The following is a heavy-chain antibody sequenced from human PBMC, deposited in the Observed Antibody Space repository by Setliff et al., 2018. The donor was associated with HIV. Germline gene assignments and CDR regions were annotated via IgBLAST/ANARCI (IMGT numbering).Heavy chain of an antibody. Sequence: SGGSLRLSCAASGFRFRSYWMGWVRQAPGKGLESVANVKQDGTETLYVDSVKGRFTISRDNANNLVYLQMNSLRVEDTAVYFCARWGSGSYERVFDYWGQGMLVTVSS. CDR1: GFRFRSYW. D-gene: IGHD1-26*01. CDR2: VKQDGTET. V-gene: IGHV3-7*01. CDR3: ARWGSGSYERVFDY. J-gene: IGHJ4*02.